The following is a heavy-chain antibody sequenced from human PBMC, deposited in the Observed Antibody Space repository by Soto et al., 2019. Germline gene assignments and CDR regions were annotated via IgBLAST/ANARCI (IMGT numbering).Heavy chain of an antibody. CDR2: ITGNAVNT. D-gene: IGHD6-13*01. Sequence: GGSLRLSCAASGFTSSDYAMTWVRQAPGKGLEWVSSITGNAVNTYYADSVRGRFTISRDNPRNTLYLHLNSLRAEDTALYYCAKDLDRIASCSAFFRMEVCGQGTTVTVSS. V-gene: IGHV3-23*01. J-gene: IGHJ6*02. CDR3: AKDLDRIASCSAFFRMEV. CDR1: GFTSSDYA.